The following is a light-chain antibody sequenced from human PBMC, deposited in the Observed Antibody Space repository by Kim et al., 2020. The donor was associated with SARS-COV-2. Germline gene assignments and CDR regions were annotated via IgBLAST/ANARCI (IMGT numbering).Light chain of an antibody. Sequence: ASTGDRVTITCRASQGISSYLAWYQQRPGKAPKLLIYAASTLQSGVSSRFSGSGSGTDFTLTISCLQSEDLATYYCQQYYSYPLTFGQGARLEIK. CDR2: AAS. J-gene: IGKJ5*01. CDR1: QGISSY. CDR3: QQYYSYPLT. V-gene: IGKV1-8*01.